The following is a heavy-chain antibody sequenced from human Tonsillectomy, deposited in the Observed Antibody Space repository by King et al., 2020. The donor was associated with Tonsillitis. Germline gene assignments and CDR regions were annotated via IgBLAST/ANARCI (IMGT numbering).Heavy chain of an antibody. CDR3: ASEAGKRESYYFDY. Sequence: VQLVESGGGLVQPGGSLRLSCAASAFTFSSYCMSWVSQAPGKGLEWVANIQQNGSEKYYLDSVKGRFTISRDSAKNSLYLQMNSLRAEDTAVYYCASEAGKRESYYFDYWGQGTLVTVSS. V-gene: IGHV3-7*01. D-gene: IGHD1-14*01. CDR2: IQQNGSEK. CDR1: AFTFSSYC. J-gene: IGHJ4*02.